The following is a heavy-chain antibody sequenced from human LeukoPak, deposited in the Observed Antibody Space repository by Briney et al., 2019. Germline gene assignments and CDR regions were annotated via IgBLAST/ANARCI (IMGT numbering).Heavy chain of an antibody. CDR3: ATGYSSGWYFYFQH. CDR1: GLTFNKYW. J-gene: IGHJ1*01. D-gene: IGHD6-19*01. CDR2: IKQDGSEK. V-gene: IGHV3-7*01. Sequence: GGSLRLSCEASGLTFNKYWMIWVRQAPGKGLEWVANIKQDGSEKNYVVSVKGRFTISRDNAKNSLSLRMNSLSAEDTAVYYCATGYSSGWYFYFQHWGQGSLVSVSS.